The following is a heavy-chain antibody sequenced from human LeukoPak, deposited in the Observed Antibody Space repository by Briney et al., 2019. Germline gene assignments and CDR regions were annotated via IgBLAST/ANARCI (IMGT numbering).Heavy chain of an antibody. CDR3: ARGLHRNELFDY. D-gene: IGHD4-11*01. Sequence: RGSLRLSCAASGFTFSNHGMHWVRQAPGKGPEWVALIWYDGSNKYYGDSVKGRFTISRDNSKNTVYLQMNSLRAEDTGVYYCARGLHRNELFDYWGQGTLVTVSS. V-gene: IGHV3-33*01. J-gene: IGHJ4*02. CDR2: IWYDGSNK. CDR1: GFTFSNHG.